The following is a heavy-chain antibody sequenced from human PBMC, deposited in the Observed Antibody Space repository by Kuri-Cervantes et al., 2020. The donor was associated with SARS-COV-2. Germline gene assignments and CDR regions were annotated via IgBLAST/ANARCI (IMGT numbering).Heavy chain of an antibody. CDR2: INHSGST. CDR1: GGSISSYY. Sequence: SETLSLTCTVPGGSISSYYWSWIRQPPGKGLEWIGEINHSGSTNYNPSLKSRVTISVDTSKSQFSLKLSSVTAAGTAVYYCARGLGRFDPWGQGTLVTVSS. V-gene: IGHV4-34*01. D-gene: IGHD1-26*01. CDR3: ARGLGRFDP. J-gene: IGHJ5*02.